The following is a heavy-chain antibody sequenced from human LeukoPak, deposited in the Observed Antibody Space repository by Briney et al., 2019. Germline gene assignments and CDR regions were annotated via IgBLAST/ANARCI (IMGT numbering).Heavy chain of an antibody. CDR1: GYTFTGYF. J-gene: IGHJ4*02. CDR3: ASVYSSGWYWDY. D-gene: IGHD6-19*01. V-gene: IGHV1-2*02. CDR2: INPNSGGT. Sequence: ASVKVSCKASGYTFTGYFMHWVRQAPGQGLEWMGWINPNSGGTKYAQKFQGRVTMTRDTSISTAYMELSSLTSADTAVYYCASVYSSGWYWDYWGQGTLVTVSS.